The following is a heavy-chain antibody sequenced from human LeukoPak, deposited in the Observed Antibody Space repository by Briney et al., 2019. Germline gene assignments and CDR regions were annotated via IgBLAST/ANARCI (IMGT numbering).Heavy chain of an antibody. J-gene: IGHJ4*02. CDR1: GFSFDDYA. CDR3: AKDVYNYYDTSGYYS. CDR2: INWNGGSV. V-gene: IGHV3-9*01. Sequence: HPGRSLRLSCVASGFSFDDYAMHWVRHAPGKGLEWVSGINWNGGSVGYAVSVKGRFTISRDNAKNSLYLQMNGLRADDTALYYCAKDVYNYYDTSGYYSWGQGTQVTVSS. D-gene: IGHD3-22*01.